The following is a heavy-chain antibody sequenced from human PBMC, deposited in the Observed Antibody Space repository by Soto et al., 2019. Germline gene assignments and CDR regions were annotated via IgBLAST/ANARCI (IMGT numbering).Heavy chain of an antibody. CDR2: INPNSGGT. J-gene: IGHJ3*02. Sequence: QVQLVQSGAEVKKPGASVKVSCKASGYTFTGYYMHWVRQAPGQGLEWMGWINPNSGGTNYAQKFQGWVTMPMDTSISTAYMELSRLRSDDTAVYYCARGITMVRGVLLDAFDIWGQGTMVTVSS. CDR1: GYTFTGYY. V-gene: IGHV1-2*04. CDR3: ARGITMVRGVLLDAFDI. D-gene: IGHD3-10*01.